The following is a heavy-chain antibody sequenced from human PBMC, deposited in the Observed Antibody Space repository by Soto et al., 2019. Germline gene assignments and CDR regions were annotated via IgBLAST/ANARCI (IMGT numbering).Heavy chain of an antibody. CDR3: ARENKEASYNWLDP. Sequence: SVSLSLTCTLSRSSICSSSHYCSSIRKHPGNGQYYIGYLYYSGSTSSNPSLKSRVTISLDTSKNQFSLKLSSVTAADTAVYYCARENKEASYNWLDPWGQGTPVTVS. J-gene: IGHJ5*02. CDR1: RSSICSSSHY. D-gene: IGHD6-6*01. CDR2: LYYSGST. V-gene: IGHV4-31*03.